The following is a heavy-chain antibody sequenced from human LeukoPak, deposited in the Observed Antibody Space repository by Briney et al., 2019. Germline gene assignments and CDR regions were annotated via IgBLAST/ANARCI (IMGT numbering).Heavy chain of an antibody. J-gene: IGHJ4*02. V-gene: IGHV3-48*01. CDR1: GFTFSSYS. D-gene: IGHD7-27*01. CDR3: VRDHDWGFDF. Sequence: GGSLRLSXATSGFTFSSYSMNWIRQAQGRGLEWISYISSSGGSRYYSDSVKGRFTISRDNAKNSLYLEMNSLRAEDTAIYYWVRDHDWGFDFWGQGTLVTVSS. CDR2: ISSSGGSR.